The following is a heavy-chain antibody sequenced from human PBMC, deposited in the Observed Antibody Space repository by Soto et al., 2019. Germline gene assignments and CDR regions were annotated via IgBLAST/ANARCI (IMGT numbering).Heavy chain of an antibody. CDR2: VSRDGFTK. Sequence: QVQLVESGGGVVQPGRSLRLSCAASGFTFSNYGMQWVRQAPGKGLEWVAVVSRDGFTKFYAGSVKGRFTISRDNSKNPLALQVNSMRPEDTAVYYCVKELHSDGSGAALEVWGQGTMVTVSS. V-gene: IGHV3-30*18. D-gene: IGHD2-21*01. CDR3: VKELHSDGSGAALEV. CDR1: GFTFSNYG. J-gene: IGHJ3*01.